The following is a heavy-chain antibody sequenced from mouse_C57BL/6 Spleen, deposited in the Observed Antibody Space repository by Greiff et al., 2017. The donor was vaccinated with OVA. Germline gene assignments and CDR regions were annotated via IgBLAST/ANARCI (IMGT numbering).Heavy chain of an antibody. V-gene: IGHV1-81*01. D-gene: IGHD1-1*01. Sequence: QVQLQQSGAELARPGASVKLSCKASGYTFTSYGISWVKPRTGPGLEWIGDIYPRSGTTYYIEKFKGKATLTADKSSSTAYMERRSLTSEDAAVYFCASPSYGSSYFDDWGQGTTLTVSS. J-gene: IGHJ2*01. CDR3: ASPSYGSSYFDD. CDR2: IYPRSGTT. CDR1: GYTFTSYG.